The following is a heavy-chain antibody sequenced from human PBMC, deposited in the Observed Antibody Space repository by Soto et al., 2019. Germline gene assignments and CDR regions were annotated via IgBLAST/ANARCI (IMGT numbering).Heavy chain of an antibody. D-gene: IGHD2-15*01. J-gene: IGHJ6*02. V-gene: IGHV4-59*01. CDR2: IYYSGST. Sequence: PSERLSLTCTVSGGSISSYEGSWIRQNPGKGLEWIGYIYYSGSTNYNPSLKSRVTISVDTSKNQFSLKLSSVTAADTAVYHCARNQGYCSGGSCYYYYYGMDVWGQGTTVTVSS. CDR3: ARNQGYCSGGSCYYYYYGMDV. CDR1: GGSISSYE.